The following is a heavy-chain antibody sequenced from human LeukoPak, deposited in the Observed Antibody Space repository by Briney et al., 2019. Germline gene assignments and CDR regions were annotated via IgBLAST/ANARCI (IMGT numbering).Heavy chain of an antibody. CDR2: IYHSGST. V-gene: IGHV4-38-2*02. CDR3: ARGGYYDSSGYYQGNSFAFDI. CDR1: GYSISSGYY. Sequence: PSETLSLTCTVSGYSISSGYYWGWIRQPPGKGLEWIGSIYHSGSTYYNPSLKSRVTISVDTSKNQFSLKLSSVTAADTAVYYCARGGYYDSSGYYQGNSFAFDIWGQGTMVTVSS. J-gene: IGHJ3*02. D-gene: IGHD3-22*01.